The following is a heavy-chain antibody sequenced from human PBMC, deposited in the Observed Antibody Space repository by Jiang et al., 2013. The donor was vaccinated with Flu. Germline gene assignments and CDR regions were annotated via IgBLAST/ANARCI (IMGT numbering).Heavy chain of an antibody. CDR2: MNPNSGNT. D-gene: IGHD6-19*01. V-gene: IGHV1-8*01. Sequence: SGAEVKKPGASVKVSCKAPGYTFTSYDINWVRQATGQGLEWMGWMNPNSGNTGYAQKFQGRVTMTRNTSISTAYMELSSLRSEDTAVYYCARRVVSEYYYYYMDVWGKGTTVTVSS. CDR3: ARRVVSEYYYYYMDV. J-gene: IGHJ6*03. CDR1: GYTFTSYD.